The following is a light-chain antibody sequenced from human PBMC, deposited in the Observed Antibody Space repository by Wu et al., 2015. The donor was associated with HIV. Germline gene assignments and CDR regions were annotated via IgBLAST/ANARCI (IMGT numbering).Light chain of an antibody. CDR3: QQLNSYPRVT. J-gene: IGKJ4*01. CDR2: AAS. CDR1: QGISSY. Sequence: DIQLTQSPSFLSASVGHRVTITCRASQGISSYLAWYQQKPGKAPKLLIYAASTLQSGVPSRFSGSGSGTEFTLTISSLQPEDFATYYCQQLNSYPRVTFGGGTKVEIK. V-gene: IGKV1-9*01.